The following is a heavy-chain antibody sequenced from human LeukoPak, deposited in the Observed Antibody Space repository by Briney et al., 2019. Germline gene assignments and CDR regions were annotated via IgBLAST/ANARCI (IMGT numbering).Heavy chain of an antibody. V-gene: IGHV3-9*01. J-gene: IGHJ4*02. CDR3: AKDNRRHYTSGPNPDSLH. D-gene: IGHD6-19*01. CDR1: GFTFDDYA. CDR2: ITWNSGII. Sequence: PGGSLRLSCAASGFTFDDYAMHWVRQAPGKGLEWVAHITWNSGIIGYADSVKGRFTISRDNAKDSLYLQMDSLRVEDTAFYYCAKDNRRHYTSGPNPDSLHWGQGALVTVSS.